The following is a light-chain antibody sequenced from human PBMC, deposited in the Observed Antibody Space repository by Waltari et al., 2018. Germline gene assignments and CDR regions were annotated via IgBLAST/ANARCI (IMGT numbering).Light chain of an antibody. CDR2: EVD. CDR1: SSDIGAYKY. J-gene: IGLJ2*01. CDR3: SSYAGSNKLI. V-gene: IGLV2-8*01. Sequence: QSALTQPPSASGSPGPTVIISCPGPSSDIGAYKYVPWYQQIPGRAPALIIYEVDRRPPGVPDRFSGSKSGNTASLTVSGLQTEDEGDYYCSSYAGSNKLIFGGVTKLTVL.